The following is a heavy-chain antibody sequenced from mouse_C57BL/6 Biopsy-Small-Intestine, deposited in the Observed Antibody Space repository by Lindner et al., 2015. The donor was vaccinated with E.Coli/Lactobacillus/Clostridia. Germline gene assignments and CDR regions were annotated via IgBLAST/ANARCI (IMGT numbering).Heavy chain of an antibody. CDR2: IYPEDGDT. D-gene: IGHD2-5*01. J-gene: IGHJ1*03. CDR3: ASSYYSNWYFDV. V-gene: IGHV1-82*01. CDR1: GYALSRSW. Sequence: VQLQESGTELMKPGASVKLSCKATGYALSRSWMNWVKQRPGKGLEWIGRIYPEDGDTNYNGKFQGKATLTADKSSNTAYMQLSSLTSEGSAVYFCASSYYSNWYFDVWGTGTTVTVSS.